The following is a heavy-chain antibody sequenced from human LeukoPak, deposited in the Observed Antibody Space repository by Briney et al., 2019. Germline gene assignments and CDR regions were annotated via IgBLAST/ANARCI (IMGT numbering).Heavy chain of an antibody. D-gene: IGHD3-3*01. CDR2: ISYDGSNK. CDR3: ARDYERFPITHYYYMDV. CDR1: GFTFSSYA. Sequence: GGSLRLSCAASGFTFSSYAMHWVRQAPGKGLEWVAVISYDGSNKYYADSVKGRFTISRDNSKNTLYLQMNSLRAEDTAVYYCARDYERFPITHYYYMDVWGKGTTVTVSS. V-gene: IGHV3-30-3*01. J-gene: IGHJ6*03.